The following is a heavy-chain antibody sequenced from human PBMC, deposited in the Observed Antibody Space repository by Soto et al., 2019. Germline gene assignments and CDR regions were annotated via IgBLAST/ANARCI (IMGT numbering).Heavy chain of an antibody. CDR2: ISGTTGHA. CDR1: GFPFSNYA. V-gene: IGHV3-23*01. D-gene: IGHD3-16*01. CDR3: ARAPSEYIWGSYLRYYAY. Sequence: EVQILESGGGLVQPGGSLRLSCAASGFPFSNYAMAWVRQAPGKGLEWVSAISGTTGHAFYADSVKDRFTISRDNSKNTLYLQMDSLRAEDTAVYHCARAPSEYIWGSYLRYYAYWGQGTLVTVSS. J-gene: IGHJ4*02.